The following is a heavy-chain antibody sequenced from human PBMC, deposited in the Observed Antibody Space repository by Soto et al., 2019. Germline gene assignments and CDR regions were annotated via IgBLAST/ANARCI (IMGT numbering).Heavy chain of an antibody. J-gene: IGHJ3*02. Sequence: EVQLVESGGNLVQPGGSLRLSCAASGFTVSSNYMNWVRQAPGKGLEWVSVIYSGGSTYYADSVKGRFTISRDNSKDTVYLQMNSLRDEDTAVYYCVRTVIPAAMDAFHIWGQGTMVTVSS. CDR3: VRTVIPAAMDAFHI. V-gene: IGHV3-66*01. CDR2: IYSGGST. D-gene: IGHD2-2*01. CDR1: GFTVSSNY.